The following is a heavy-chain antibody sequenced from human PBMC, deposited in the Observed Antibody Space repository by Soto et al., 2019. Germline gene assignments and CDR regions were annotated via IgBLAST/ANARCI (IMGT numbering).Heavy chain of an antibody. CDR2: INPSNEIT. CDR1: GYTFSAYY. V-gene: IGHV1-2*02. Sequence: QVQLVQSGAEVKKVGASVKVSCKTSGYTFSAYYVHWARLAPGRGFQWLGWINPSNEITAFSQFFQGRVTMTRDTSTNTVHMELNSLTSDDTAVYYCXRGGXGDSPIDYWGQGTQVTVSS. D-gene: IGHD2-15*01. CDR3: XRGGXGDSPIDY. J-gene: IGHJ4*02.